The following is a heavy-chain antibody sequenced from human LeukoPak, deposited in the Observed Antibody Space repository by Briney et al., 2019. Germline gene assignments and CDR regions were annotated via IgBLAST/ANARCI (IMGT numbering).Heavy chain of an antibody. Sequence: ASVKVSCKASGYTFTGYYMHWVRQAPGQGLEWMGWINPNSGGTNYAQKFQGRVTMTRDTSISTAYMELSRLRSDDTAVYYCSLFLIKMHDYGVCPWGQGTLVTVSS. CDR3: SLFLIKMHDYGVCP. CDR1: GYTFTGYY. D-gene: IGHD4-17*01. J-gene: IGHJ5*02. V-gene: IGHV1-2*02. CDR2: INPNSGGT.